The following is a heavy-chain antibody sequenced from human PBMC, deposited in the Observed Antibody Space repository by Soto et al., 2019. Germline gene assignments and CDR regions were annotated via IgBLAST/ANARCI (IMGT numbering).Heavy chain of an antibody. J-gene: IGHJ4*02. CDR3: ARLDHREYFAILTDY. CDR2: IYDSVNT. V-gene: IGHV4-31*03. D-gene: IGHD3-9*01. Sequence: QVQLQESGPGLVKPSQTRSLTCTVSGDSLSSGGHYWSWIRQHPGKGLEWIGHIYDSVNTYYSPSLRSRVTISADMSKNQFSLNLRSVTAADTAVYYCARLDHREYFAILTDYWGQGTLVTVSS. CDR1: GDSLSSGGHY.